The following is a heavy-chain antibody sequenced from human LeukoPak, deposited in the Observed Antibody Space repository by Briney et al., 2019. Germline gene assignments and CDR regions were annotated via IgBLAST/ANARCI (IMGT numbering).Heavy chain of an antibody. J-gene: IGHJ4*02. D-gene: IGHD3-10*01. CDR2: ISGSGGST. CDR3: AKDYYYGSGSYYNAIDY. CDR1: GFTFSSYA. V-gene: IGHV3-23*01. Sequence: GGSLRLSCAASGFTFSSYAMSWVRQAPGKGLEWVSAISGSGGSTYYADSVKGRFTISRDNSKNTLYLQMNSLRAEDTAVYYCAKDYYYGSGSYYNAIDYWGQGTLVTVSS.